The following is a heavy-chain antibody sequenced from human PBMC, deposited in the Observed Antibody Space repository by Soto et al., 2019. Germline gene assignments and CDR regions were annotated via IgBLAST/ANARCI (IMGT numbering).Heavy chain of an antibody. CDR2: ISYDGSNK. CDR1: GFTFSSYD. V-gene: IGHV3-30*18. J-gene: IGHJ4*02. CDR3: AKEELAGFDY. Sequence: QVQLVESGGGVVQPGRSLRLSCAASGFTFSSYDMHWVRQAPGKGLEWVAVISYDGSNKYYADSVKGRFTISRDNSMNTLYLQMNSLRAEDTAVYYCAKEELAGFDYWGQGTLVTVSS. D-gene: IGHD6-19*01.